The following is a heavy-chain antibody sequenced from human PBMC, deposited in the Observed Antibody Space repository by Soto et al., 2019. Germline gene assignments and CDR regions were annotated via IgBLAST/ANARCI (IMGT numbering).Heavy chain of an antibody. CDR2: IGPESGAT. V-gene: IGHV1-2*02. D-gene: IGHD1-26*01. J-gene: IGHJ4*02. Sequence: ASVKVSCKASGYTFSGFYMHWVRQAPGQGPEWMGEIGPESGATRYAQKFQGRVTMTMDTSITTVYMELNNLRPDDTAIYYCGRGRSGQIVVFYWGQGTPVTVSS. CDR3: GRGRSGQIVVFY. CDR1: GYTFSGFY.